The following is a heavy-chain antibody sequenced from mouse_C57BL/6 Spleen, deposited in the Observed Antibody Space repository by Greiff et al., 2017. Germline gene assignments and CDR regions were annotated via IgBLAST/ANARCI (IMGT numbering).Heavy chain of an antibody. J-gene: IGHJ2*01. V-gene: IGHV1-52*01. Sequence: VQLQQPGAELVRPGSSVKLSCKASGYTFTSYWMHWVKQRPIQGLEWSGNIDPSDSETHYNQKFKDKATLTVDRSSSTAYMQLSSLTSEDSAVYYCALITTVVAIDYWGQGTTLTVSS. CDR3: ALITTVVAIDY. D-gene: IGHD1-1*01. CDR1: GYTFTSYW. CDR2: IDPSDSET.